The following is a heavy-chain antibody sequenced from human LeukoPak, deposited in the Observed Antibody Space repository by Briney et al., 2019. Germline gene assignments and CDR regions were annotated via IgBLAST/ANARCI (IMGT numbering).Heavy chain of an antibody. J-gene: IGHJ4*02. CDR3: ARGEGFLDY. CDR1: GYTFTNYA. V-gene: IGHV1-18*01. CDR2: ITAYNGNT. Sequence: ASVKVSCKASGYTFTNYAVSWVRQAPGQGLEWMGWITAYNGNTNYAQKLQGRVTMTTDTSTNTAYMELRSLRSDDTAVYFCARGEGFLDYWGQGTLVTVSS.